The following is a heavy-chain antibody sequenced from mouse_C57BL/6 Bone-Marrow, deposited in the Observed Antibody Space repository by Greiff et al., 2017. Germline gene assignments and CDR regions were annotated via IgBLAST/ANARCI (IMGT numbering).Heavy chain of an antibody. CDR2: IYPRDGST. D-gene: IGHD1-1*01. V-gene: IGHV1-85*01. CDR3: AILDFDCSSGYWYFDF. Sequence: QVHVKQSGPELVKPGASVKLSCKASGYTFTSYDINWVKQRPGQGLEWLGWIYPRDGSTKYNEKFKGKATLTLDTSSSTAYMELHSLTSADSAVYFFAILDFDCSSGYWYFDFCGPVTTVTVSS. J-gene: IGHJ1*01. CDR1: GYTFTSYD.